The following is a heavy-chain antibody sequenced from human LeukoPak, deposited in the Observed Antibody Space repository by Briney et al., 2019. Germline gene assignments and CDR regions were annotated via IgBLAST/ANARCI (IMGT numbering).Heavy chain of an antibody. CDR1: GFTFSDYW. Sequence: GGSLRLSCVASGFTFSDYWMSWVRQAPGKGLECVASIRYDGNEKYYMESVKGRFTSSRDHAKNSLYLQMDSVRAEDTALYFCARDRRRGAAGYGLDVWGQGTTVTVSS. CDR3: ARDRRRGAAGYGLDV. V-gene: IGHV3-7*01. D-gene: IGHD1-14*01. J-gene: IGHJ6*02. CDR2: IRYDGNEK.